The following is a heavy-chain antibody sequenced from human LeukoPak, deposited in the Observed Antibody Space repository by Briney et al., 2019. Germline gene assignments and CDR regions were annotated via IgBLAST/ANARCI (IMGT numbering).Heavy chain of an antibody. Sequence: GGSLRLSCAASGFTFSSYEMDWVRQAPGKGLEWVSYISSSGSTIYYADSVKGRFTISRDNAKNSLYLQMNSRRAEDTAVYYCARDKAVVAAHFDYWGQGTLVTVSS. CDR2: ISSSGSTI. CDR3: ARDKAVVAAHFDY. V-gene: IGHV3-48*03. CDR1: GFTFSSYE. D-gene: IGHD2-15*01. J-gene: IGHJ4*02.